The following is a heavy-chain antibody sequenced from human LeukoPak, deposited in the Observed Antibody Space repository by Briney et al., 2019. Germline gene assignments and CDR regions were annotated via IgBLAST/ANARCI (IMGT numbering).Heavy chain of an antibody. V-gene: IGHV1-24*01. D-gene: IGHD5-18*01. J-gene: IGHJ5*02. CDR3: ATGFYGYRYAGWFDP. CDR2: FDPEDGET. Sequence: ASVKVSCKVSGYTLTELSMHWVRQAPGKGLEWMGGFDPEDGETIYAQKFQGRVTMTEDTSTDTAYMELSSLRSEDTAVYYCATGFYGYRYAGWFDPWGQGPWSPSPQ. CDR1: GYTLTELS.